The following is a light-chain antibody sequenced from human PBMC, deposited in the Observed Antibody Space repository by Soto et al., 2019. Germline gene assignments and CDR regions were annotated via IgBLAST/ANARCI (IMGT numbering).Light chain of an antibody. CDR3: AAWHDSRNGYVA. CDR2: SNN. CDR1: ISNIGTNN. Sequence: QSVLTQPPSASGTPGQRVTISCSGSISNIGTNNVNWYQQLPGTAPKLLIYSNNQRPSGVPDRFSGSKSGTSASLAISGLQSEYEADYYCAAWHDSRNGYVAFGGGTKVTVL. J-gene: IGLJ2*01. V-gene: IGLV1-44*01.